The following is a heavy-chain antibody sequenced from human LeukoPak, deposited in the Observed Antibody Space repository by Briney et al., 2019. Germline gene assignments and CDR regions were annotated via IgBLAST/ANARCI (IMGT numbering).Heavy chain of an antibody. CDR3: ARDKRGYCSSTSCYHESFDY. D-gene: IGHD2-2*01. V-gene: IGHV1-18*01. CDR1: GYTFTSYG. J-gene: IGHJ4*02. Sequence: ASVTVSCKASGYTFTSYGISWVRQAPGQGLEWMGWISAYNGNTNYAQKLQGRVTMTTDTSTSTAYMELRSLRSDDTAVYYCARDKRGYCSSTSCYHESFDYWGQGTLVTVSS. CDR2: ISAYNGNT.